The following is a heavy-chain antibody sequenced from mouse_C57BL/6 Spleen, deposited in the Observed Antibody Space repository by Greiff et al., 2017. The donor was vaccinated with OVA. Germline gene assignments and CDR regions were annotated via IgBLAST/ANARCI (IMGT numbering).Heavy chain of an antibody. Sequence: EVKLMESGGGLVKPGGSLKLSCAASGFTFSDYGMHWVRQAPEKGLEWVGYISSGSSTIYYADTVKGRFTISRDNAKNTLFLQMTSLRSEDTAMDYCARSLLRFHYFDYWGQGTTLTVSS. D-gene: IGHD1-1*01. J-gene: IGHJ2*01. V-gene: IGHV5-17*01. CDR3: ARSLLRFHYFDY. CDR2: ISSGSSTI. CDR1: GFTFSDYG.